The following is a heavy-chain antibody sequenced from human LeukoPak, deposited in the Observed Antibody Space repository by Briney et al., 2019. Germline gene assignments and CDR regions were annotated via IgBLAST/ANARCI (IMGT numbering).Heavy chain of an antibody. V-gene: IGHV3-33*06. Sequence: PGGSLRLSCAASGFTFSSYGMYWVRQAPGKGLEWVAVIWYDGSNKYYADSVKGRFTISRDNSKNTLYLQMNSLRAEDTAVYYCANGNRCTSPNCLGYYYFYMDVWGKGTTVTVSS. CDR1: GFTFSSYG. J-gene: IGHJ6*03. D-gene: IGHD2-8*01. CDR3: ANGNRCTSPNCLGYYYFYMDV. CDR2: IWYDGSNK.